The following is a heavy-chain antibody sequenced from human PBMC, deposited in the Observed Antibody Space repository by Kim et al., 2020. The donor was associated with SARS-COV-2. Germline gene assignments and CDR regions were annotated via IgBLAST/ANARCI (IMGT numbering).Heavy chain of an antibody. CDR1: GYTFTSYG. V-gene: IGHV1-18*04. D-gene: IGHD3-10*01. CDR3: ARDMIYYGSGSYYKGSPPNFDY. J-gene: IGHJ4*02. Sequence: ASVKVSCKASGYTFTSYGINWVRQAPGQGLEWMGWISAYNGNTNYAQKLQGRVTMTTDTSTSTAYMELRSLRSDDTAVYYCARDMIYYGSGSYYKGSPPNFDYWGQGTLVTVSS. CDR2: ISAYNGNT.